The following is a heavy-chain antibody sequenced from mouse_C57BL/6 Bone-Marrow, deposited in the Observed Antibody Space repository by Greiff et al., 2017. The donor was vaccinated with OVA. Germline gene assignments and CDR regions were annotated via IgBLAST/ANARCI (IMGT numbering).Heavy chain of an antibody. CDR3: TRNYGSSPLDY. CDR2: IYPGNSDT. CDR1: GYTFTSYW. J-gene: IGHJ2*01. D-gene: IGHD1-1*01. Sequence: EVKVVESGTVLARPGASVKMSCKTSGYTFTSYWMHWVKQRPGQGLEWIGAIYPGNSDTSYNQKFKGKAKLTAVTSASTAYMELSSLTNEDSAVYYCTRNYGSSPLDYWGQGTTLTVSS. V-gene: IGHV1-5*01.